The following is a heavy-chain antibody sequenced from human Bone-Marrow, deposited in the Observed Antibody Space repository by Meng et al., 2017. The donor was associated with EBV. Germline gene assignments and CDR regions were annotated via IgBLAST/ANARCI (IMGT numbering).Heavy chain of an antibody. Sequence: QVPLQQWCAGLLQPSETLSLTCAVYGGSFSGYYWTWIRQPPGKGLEWIGEINHSGSTNYNPSLKSRVTISVDTSKNQFSLKLSSVTAADTAAYYCATQRRDTDWFDPWGQGTLVTVS. CDR2: INHSGST. V-gene: IGHV4-34*01. CDR1: GGSFSGYY. J-gene: IGHJ5*02. CDR3: ATQRRDTDWFDP. D-gene: IGHD6-25*01.